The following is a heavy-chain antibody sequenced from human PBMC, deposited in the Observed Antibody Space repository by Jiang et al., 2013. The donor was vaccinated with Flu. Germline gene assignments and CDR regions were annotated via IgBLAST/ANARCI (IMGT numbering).Heavy chain of an antibody. Sequence: GLVKPSETLSLTCTVSGASISRYYWSWIRQPPGKGLEWIGYIYYSGSTNYNPSLKSRVTISVDTSKNQFSLKLSSVTAADTAVYYCARHFHDYGDPNPFDYWGQGTLVTVSS. V-gene: IGHV4-59*08. J-gene: IGHJ4*02. CDR1: GASISRYY. D-gene: IGHD4-17*01. CDR3: ARHFHDYGDPNPFDY. CDR2: IYYSGST.